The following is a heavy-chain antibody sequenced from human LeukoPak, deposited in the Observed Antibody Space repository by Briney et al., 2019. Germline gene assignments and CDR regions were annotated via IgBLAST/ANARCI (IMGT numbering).Heavy chain of an antibody. Sequence: GGSLRLSCAASGFTFSNAWMNWVRQAPGKGLEWVGRIKSKTDGGTTDYAAPVKGRFTIPRDDSKNTLYLQMNSLKTEDTAVYYCTTEPYPTLVGAINYWGQGTLVTVSS. D-gene: IGHD1-26*01. V-gene: IGHV3-15*07. CDR3: TTEPYPTLVGAINY. CDR2: IKSKTDGGTT. J-gene: IGHJ4*02. CDR1: GFTFSNAW.